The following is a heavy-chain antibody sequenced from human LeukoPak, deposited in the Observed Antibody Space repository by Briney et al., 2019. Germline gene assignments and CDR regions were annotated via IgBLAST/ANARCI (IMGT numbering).Heavy chain of an antibody. D-gene: IGHD3-22*01. V-gene: IGHV4-34*01. CDR3: ARGSSGYHYFDY. CDR1: GGSFSGYY. Sequence: SETLSLTCAVYGGSFSGYYWSWIRQPPGKGLEWIGEINHSGSTNYNPSLKSRDTISVDTSKNQFSLKLSSVTAADTAVYYCARGSSGYHYFDYWGQGTLVTVSS. CDR2: INHSGST. J-gene: IGHJ4*02.